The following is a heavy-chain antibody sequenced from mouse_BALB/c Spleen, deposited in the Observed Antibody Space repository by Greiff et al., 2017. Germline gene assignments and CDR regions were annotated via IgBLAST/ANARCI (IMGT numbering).Heavy chain of an antibody. CDR2: IWAGGST. V-gene: IGHV2-9*02. Sequence: QVQLKESGPGLVAPSQSLSITCTVSGFSLTSYGVHWVRQPPGKGLEWLGVIWAGGSTNYNSALMSRLSISKDNSKSQVFLKMNSLQTDDTAMYYCARERGDYDRVYYAMDYWGQGTSVTVSS. D-gene: IGHD2-4*01. CDR1: GFSLTSYG. CDR3: ARERGDYDRVYYAMDY. J-gene: IGHJ4*01.